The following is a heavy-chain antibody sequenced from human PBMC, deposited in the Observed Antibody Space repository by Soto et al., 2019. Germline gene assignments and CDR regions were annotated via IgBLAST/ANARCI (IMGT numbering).Heavy chain of an antibody. Sequence: QVQLQESGPGLVKPSETLSLTCTVSGGSISSYYWSWIRQPPGKGLEWIGYIYYSGSTNYNPSLKIRVTISVDTSKNQFSLKLSSVTAADTAVYYCARHYNYGDYGLGLTNYFDYWGQGTLVTVSS. CDR2: IYYSGST. CDR1: GGSISSYY. CDR3: ARHYNYGDYGLGLTNYFDY. V-gene: IGHV4-59*08. J-gene: IGHJ4*02. D-gene: IGHD4-17*01.